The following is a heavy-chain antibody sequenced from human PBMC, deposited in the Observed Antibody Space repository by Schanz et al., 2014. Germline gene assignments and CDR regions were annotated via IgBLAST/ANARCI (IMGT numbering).Heavy chain of an antibody. CDR3: ARDRGYCSGGSCLTFDY. J-gene: IGHJ4*02. CDR1: GFTLSSYA. Sequence: QAQLVESGGGVVQPGRSLRLSCAAYGFTLSSYAMHWVRQAPGKGLEMVAVISYDGSNKYYADSVKGRFTISRDNSKNTLYLQMNTLRAEDTAVYYCARDRGYCSGGSCLTFDYWGQGTLVTVSS. V-gene: IGHV3-30-3*01. D-gene: IGHD2-15*01. CDR2: ISYDGSNK.